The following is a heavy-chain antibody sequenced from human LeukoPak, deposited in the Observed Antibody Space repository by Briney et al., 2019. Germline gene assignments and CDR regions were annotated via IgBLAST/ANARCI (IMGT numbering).Heavy chain of an antibody. J-gene: IGHJ4*02. CDR3: ARRGRNSSGWQDYL. D-gene: IGHD6-25*01. CDR2: IYHTGST. V-gene: IGHV4-59*01. Sequence: SETLSLTCTVSGGSISSYYWSWIRQPPGKGLEWIANIYHTGSTNYNPALSSRVTISIDTAKNQFSLKLTSVTAADTAVYYCARRGRNSSGWQDYLWGQGTLVTVSS. CDR1: GGSISSYY.